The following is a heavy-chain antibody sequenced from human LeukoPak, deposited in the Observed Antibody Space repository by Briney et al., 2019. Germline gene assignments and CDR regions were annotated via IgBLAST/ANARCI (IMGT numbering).Heavy chain of an antibody. Sequence: SETLSLTCTVSGGSIGSGSYYWSWIRQPPGKGLEWIGYVYYTGSTNYNPSLKSRVTISVDTSKNQFSLKLNSVTAADTAVYYCAREIRTYYYGSGSYGDAFDIWGQGTMVTVSS. D-gene: IGHD3-10*01. CDR2: VYYTGST. CDR3: AREIRTYYYGSGSYGDAFDI. V-gene: IGHV4-61*01. CDR1: GGSIGSGSYY. J-gene: IGHJ3*02.